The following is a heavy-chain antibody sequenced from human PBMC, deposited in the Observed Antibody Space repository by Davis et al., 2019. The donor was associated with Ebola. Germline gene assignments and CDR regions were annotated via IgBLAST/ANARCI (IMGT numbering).Heavy chain of an antibody. V-gene: IGHV4-31*03. D-gene: IGHD3-16*02. J-gene: IGHJ5*02. CDR2: IYYSGST. CDR1: GGSISSGGYY. CDR3: AREVITFGGVIVIPHNWFDP. Sequence: SETLSLTCTVSGGSISSGGYYWSWIRQHPGKGLEWIGFIYYSGSTYYNPSLKGRVIISVDTSKNQFSLKLSSVTAADTAVYYCAREVITFGGVIVIPHNWFDPWGQGTLVTVSS.